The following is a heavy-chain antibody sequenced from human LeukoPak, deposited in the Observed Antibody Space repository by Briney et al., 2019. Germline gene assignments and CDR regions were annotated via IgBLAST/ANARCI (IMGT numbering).Heavy chain of an antibody. D-gene: IGHD3-22*01. CDR2: ISAYNGNT. Sequence: ASVKVSCKASGYTFTSYSISWVRQAPGQGLEWMGWISAYNGNTNYAQKLQGRVTMTTDTSTSTAYMELRSLRSDDTAVYYCARSDNSDALDAFDIWGQGTMVTVSS. J-gene: IGHJ3*02. V-gene: IGHV1-18*01. CDR1: GYTFTSYS. CDR3: ARSDNSDALDAFDI.